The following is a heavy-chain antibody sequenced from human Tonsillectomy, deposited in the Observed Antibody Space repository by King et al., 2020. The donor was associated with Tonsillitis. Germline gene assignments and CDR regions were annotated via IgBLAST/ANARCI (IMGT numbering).Heavy chain of an antibody. J-gene: IGHJ4*02. CDR1: GFTFSSYG. CDR3: AKDLEYSSSMLDY. D-gene: IGHD6-6*01. V-gene: IGHV3-30*18. CDR2: ISYDGSNK. Sequence: VQLVESGGGVVQPGRSLRLSCAASGFTFSSYGMHWVRQAPGKGLEWVAVISYDGSNKYYADSVKGRFIISRDNSKNTLYLQMNSLRAEDTAVYYCAKDLEYSSSMLDYWGQGTLVTVSS.